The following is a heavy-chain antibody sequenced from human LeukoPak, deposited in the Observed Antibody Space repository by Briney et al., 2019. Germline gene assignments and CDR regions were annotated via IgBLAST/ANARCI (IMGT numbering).Heavy chain of an antibody. V-gene: IGHV3-48*02. CDR3: ARDPQIHWGSAYYFDY. J-gene: IGHJ4*02. Sequence: GSLRLSCAASGFTFSRYSMNWVRQAPGKGLEWVSYISSSSSTIYYADSVKGRFTISRDNAKNSLYLLMNSLRDEDTAVYYCARDPQIHWGSAYYFDYWGQGTLVTVSS. D-gene: IGHD7-27*01. CDR1: GFTFSRYS. CDR2: ISSSSSTI.